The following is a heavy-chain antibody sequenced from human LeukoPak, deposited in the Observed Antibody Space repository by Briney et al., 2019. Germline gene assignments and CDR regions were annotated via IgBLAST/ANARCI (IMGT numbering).Heavy chain of an antibody. CDR2: IYYTGNT. CDR3: ARVNYYYYYMDV. J-gene: IGHJ6*03. Sequence: SETLSLTCTVSGDSITGYYWGWIRQPPGKGLEWIGNIYYTGNTYYNVSLKSRVTISVDTSKNQFSLKLSSVTAADTAVYYCARVNYYYYYMDVWGKGTTVTVSS. V-gene: IGHV4-39*07. CDR1: GDSITGYY.